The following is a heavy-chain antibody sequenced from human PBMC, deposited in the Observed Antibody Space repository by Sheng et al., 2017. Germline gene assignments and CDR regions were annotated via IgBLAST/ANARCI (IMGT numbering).Heavy chain of an antibody. CDR3: GKSYRPGSSGNNDY. J-gene: IGHJ4*02. V-gene: IGHV3-23*01. CDR2: ISGSGGTT. Sequence: EVELLESGGGLVQPGESLRLSCAVSGFTFSNYAMSWVRQAPGKGLEWVSGISGSGGTTYNADSVKGRFTISRDNSKNTLYLQMNSLRAEDTAVYYCGKSYRPGSSGNNDYGGQGTLVTVSS. D-gene: IGHD6-19*01. CDR1: GFTFSNYA.